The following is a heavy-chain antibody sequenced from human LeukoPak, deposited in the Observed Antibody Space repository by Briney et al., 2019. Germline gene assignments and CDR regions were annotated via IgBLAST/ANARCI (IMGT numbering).Heavy chain of an antibody. CDR2: IYTNGNT. D-gene: IGHD6-13*01. Sequence: SETLSLTCTVSGGSISNYYWSWIRQPAGKGLEWIGRIYTNGNTDYNPSLKSRLSMSADTSKSQFSLKLTSVTAADTAVYYCARGSSSGFDYWGQGTLVTVSS. V-gene: IGHV4-4*07. J-gene: IGHJ4*02. CDR3: ARGSSSGFDY. CDR1: GGSISNYY.